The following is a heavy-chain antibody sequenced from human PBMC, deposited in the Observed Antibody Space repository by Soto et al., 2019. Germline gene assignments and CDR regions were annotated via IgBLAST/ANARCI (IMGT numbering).Heavy chain of an antibody. CDR1: GGTFSSYA. D-gene: IGHD3-10*01. CDR2: IIPIFGTA. CDR3: ARGNRYYLNWFDP. V-gene: IGHV1-69*13. Sequence: SVKVSCKASGGTFSSYAISWVLQSPGQGLEWMGGIIPIFGTANYAQKFQGRVTITADESTSTAYMELSSLRSEDTAVYYCARGNRYYLNWFDPWGQGTLVTVSS. J-gene: IGHJ5*02.